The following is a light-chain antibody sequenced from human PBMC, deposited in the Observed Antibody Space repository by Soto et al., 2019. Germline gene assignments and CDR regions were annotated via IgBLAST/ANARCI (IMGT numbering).Light chain of an antibody. CDR1: QSINRW. J-gene: IGKJ4*02. Sequence: DIQMTQSPSTLSASVGDRVTITCRASQSINRWLAWYQQAPGQAPKVLIYDGSILQSGVSSRFSGSGSGTEFTLTISSLQPDDFATYYCQEYNSYPLTFGGGTKVEI. CDR2: DGS. V-gene: IGKV1-5*01. CDR3: QEYNSYPLT.